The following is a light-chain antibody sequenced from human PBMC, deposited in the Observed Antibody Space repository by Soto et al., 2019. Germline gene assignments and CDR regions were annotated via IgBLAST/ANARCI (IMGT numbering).Light chain of an antibody. J-gene: IGKJ2*01. Sequence: IQLTQSPSSLSASVRDRVTITCRASQGISSSLAWYQQKPGKAPKLLLYAASTLQSGVPSRFSGSGSGTDFTLTISRLKPEDFATYYCQQLNNYPYTFGQGTKLEMK. V-gene: IGKV1-9*01. CDR3: QQLNNYPYT. CDR2: AAS. CDR1: QGISSS.